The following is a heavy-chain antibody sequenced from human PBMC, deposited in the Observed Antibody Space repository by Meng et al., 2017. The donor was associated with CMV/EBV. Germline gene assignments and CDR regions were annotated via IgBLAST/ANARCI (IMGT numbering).Heavy chain of an antibody. D-gene: IGHD1-26*01. CDR2: IKSKTDGGTT. CDR3: AKGLWLYSGIATGGY. Sequence: GGSLRLSCAASGFTFSNAWMSWVRQAPGKGLEWVGRIKSKTDGGTTDYAAPVKGRFTISRDDSKNTLYLQMNSLRAEDTAVYYCAKGLWLYSGIATGGYWGQGTLVTVSS. J-gene: IGHJ4*02. CDR1: GFTFSNAW. V-gene: IGHV3-15*01.